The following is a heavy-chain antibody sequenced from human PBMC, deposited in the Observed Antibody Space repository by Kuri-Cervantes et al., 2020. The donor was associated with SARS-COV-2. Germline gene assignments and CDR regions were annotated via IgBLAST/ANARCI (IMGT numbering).Heavy chain of an antibody. CDR3: ARDNRTPYYDFWSGPDY. J-gene: IGHJ4*02. CDR1: GFRFSQYA. CDR2: VSYGGNNK. Sequence: GESLKISCVASGFRFSQYAMHWVRQAPGKGLEWVAVVSYGGNNKYYADSVKGRFTISRDNAKNSLYLQMNSLRAEDTAVYYCARDNRTPYYDFWSGPDYWGQGTLVTVSS. V-gene: IGHV3-30-3*01. D-gene: IGHD3-3*01.